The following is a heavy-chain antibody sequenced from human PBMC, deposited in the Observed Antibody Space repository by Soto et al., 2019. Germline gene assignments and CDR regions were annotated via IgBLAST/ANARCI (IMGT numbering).Heavy chain of an antibody. V-gene: IGHV3-23*01. CDR3: AKGFPGIVVAGTASFQ. CDR2: ISGSGDST. D-gene: IGHD6-19*01. Sequence: GGSLRRACAAFWVTFGSYAMSWVRQAPGKGLEWVSGISGSGDSTYYADSVKGRFTISRDNSKNTLYLQMNSLRAEDTAVYYCAKGFPGIVVAGTASFQ. CDR1: WVTFGSYA. J-gene: IGHJ1*01.